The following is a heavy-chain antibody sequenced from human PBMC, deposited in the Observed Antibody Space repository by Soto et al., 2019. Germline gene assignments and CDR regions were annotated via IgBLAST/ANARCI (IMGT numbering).Heavy chain of an antibody. CDR1: GGSISSYY. V-gene: IGHV4-59*08. Sequence: SETLSLTCTVSGGSISSYYWSWIRQPPGKGLEWIGYIYYSGSTNYNPSLKSRVTISVDTSKNQFSLKLRSVTAADTAVYYCARSYDSSGYYWDYWGQGTLVTVSS. CDR2: IYYSGST. J-gene: IGHJ4*02. CDR3: ARSYDSSGYYWDY. D-gene: IGHD3-22*01.